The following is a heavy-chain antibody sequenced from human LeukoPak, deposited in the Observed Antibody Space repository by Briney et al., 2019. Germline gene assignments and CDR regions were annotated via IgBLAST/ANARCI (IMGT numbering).Heavy chain of an antibody. CDR3: ARSSGSYRPFDY. Sequence: GGSLRLSCAASGFTFNNYEMNWVRQAPGKGLERVSIISSGGGTKYYADSVKGRFTISRGNAKNSLYLQMNSLRAEDTAVYYCARSSGSYRPFDYWGQGTLVTVSS. J-gene: IGHJ4*02. V-gene: IGHV3-48*03. CDR1: GFTFNNYE. D-gene: IGHD1-26*01. CDR2: ISSGGGTK.